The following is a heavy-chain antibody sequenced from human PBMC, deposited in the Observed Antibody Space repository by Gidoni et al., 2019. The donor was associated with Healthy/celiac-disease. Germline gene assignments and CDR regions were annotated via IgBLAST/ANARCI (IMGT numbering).Heavy chain of an antibody. CDR1: GSTFSSYG. Sequence: QVQLVESGGGVVQPGRSLRLSCAASGSTFSSYGMHWVRQAPGKGLEWVAVIWYDGSNKYYADSVKGRFTISRDNSKNTLYLQMNSLRAEDTAVYYCARDQGGSYQPGAFDIWGQGTMVTVSS. J-gene: IGHJ3*02. V-gene: IGHV3-33*01. D-gene: IGHD1-26*01. CDR3: ARDQGGSYQPGAFDI. CDR2: IWYDGSNK.